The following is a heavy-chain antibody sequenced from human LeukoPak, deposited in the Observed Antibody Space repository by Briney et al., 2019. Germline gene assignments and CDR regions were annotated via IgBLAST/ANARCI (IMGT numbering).Heavy chain of an antibody. Sequence: GRSLRLSCAASGFTFSSYGMHWVRQAPGKGLEWVAVIWYDGSNKYYADSVKGRFTISRDNSKNTLYLQMNSLRAEDTAVYYCARDGGDAPFDYWGQGTLVTVSS. V-gene: IGHV3-33*01. CDR2: IWYDGSNK. CDR3: ARDGGDAPFDY. CDR1: GFTFSSYG. J-gene: IGHJ4*02. D-gene: IGHD6-25*01.